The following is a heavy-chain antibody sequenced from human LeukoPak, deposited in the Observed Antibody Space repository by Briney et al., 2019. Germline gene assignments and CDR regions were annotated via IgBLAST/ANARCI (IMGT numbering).Heavy chain of an antibody. V-gene: IGHV4-59*01. CDR1: GGSISSYY. CDR2: IYYSGST. J-gene: IGHJ4*02. Sequence: SETLSLTCTVSGGSISSYYWSWIRQPPGKGLEWIGYIYYSGSTNYNPSLRSRVTISVDTSKNQFSLKLSSVTAADTAVYYCARGGYSGYDYGYWGQGTLVTVSS. CDR3: ARGGYSGYDYGY. D-gene: IGHD5-12*01.